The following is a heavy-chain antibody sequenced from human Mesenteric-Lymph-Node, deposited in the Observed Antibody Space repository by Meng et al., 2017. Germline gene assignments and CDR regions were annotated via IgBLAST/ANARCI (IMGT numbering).Heavy chain of an antibody. V-gene: IGHV1-69*06. Sequence: SVKVSCKASAGTFSSYAISWVRQAPGQGREWMGGIIPIFGTTNYAQTFKDRVTITADKSTSTAYMELSSLRSEDTAMYYCVTVGEGNYWGQGTLVTVSS. J-gene: IGHJ4*02. CDR2: IIPIFGTT. D-gene: IGHD3-10*01. CDR3: VTVGEGNY. CDR1: AGTFSSYA.